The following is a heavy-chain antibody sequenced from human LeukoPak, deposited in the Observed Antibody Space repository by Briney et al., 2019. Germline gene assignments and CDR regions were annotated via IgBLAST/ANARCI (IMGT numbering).Heavy chain of an antibody. J-gene: IGHJ6*03. CDR3: ARADILTGEYYMDV. CDR2: INHSGST. D-gene: IGHD3-9*01. CDR1: GWSFSGYY. V-gene: IGHV4-34*01. Sequence: AETLSLTCAVYGWSFSGYYWSWIRQPPGKGLEWIGEINHSGSTNYSPSLKSRVTISVDTSKNQFSLKLSSVTAADTAVYYCARADILTGEYYMDVWGKGTTVTVSS.